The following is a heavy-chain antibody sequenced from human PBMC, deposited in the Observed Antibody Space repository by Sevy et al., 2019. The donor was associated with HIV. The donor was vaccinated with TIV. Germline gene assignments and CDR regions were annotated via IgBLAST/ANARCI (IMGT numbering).Heavy chain of an antibody. Sequence: SESLSLTCTVSGGSISSYYWSWIRQPPGKGLEWIGYIYYSGSTNYNPSLKSRVTISVDTSKNQFSLKLSSVTAADTGVYYCARTLSPTGTSEENWFDPWGQGTLVTVSS. CDR3: ARTLSPTGTSEENWFDP. J-gene: IGHJ5*02. CDR2: IYYSGST. V-gene: IGHV4-59*01. D-gene: IGHD1-1*01. CDR1: GGSISSYY.